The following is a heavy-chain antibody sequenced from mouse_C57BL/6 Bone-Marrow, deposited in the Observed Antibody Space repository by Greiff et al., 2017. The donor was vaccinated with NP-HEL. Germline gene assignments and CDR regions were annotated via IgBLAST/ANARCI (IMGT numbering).Heavy chain of an antibody. CDR1: GFTFSDYG. D-gene: IGHD2-1*01. CDR2: ISSGSSTI. CDR3: ARPYGNYFAWFAY. V-gene: IGHV5-17*01. J-gene: IGHJ3*01. Sequence: EVHLVESGGGLVKPGGSLKLSCAASGFTFSDYGMHWVRQAPEKGLEWVAYISSGSSTIYYADTVKGRFTISRDNAKNTLFLQMTSLRSEDTAMYYCARPYGNYFAWFAYWGQGTLVTVSA.